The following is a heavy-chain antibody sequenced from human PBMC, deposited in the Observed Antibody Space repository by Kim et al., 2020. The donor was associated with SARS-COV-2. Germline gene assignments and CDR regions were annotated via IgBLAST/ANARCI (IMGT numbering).Heavy chain of an antibody. J-gene: IGHJ4*02. D-gene: IGHD3-10*01. CDR3: ARDGGGVLLWFGLDY. Sequence: ASVKGQFTISRDNSKKTLYLQMQSLRAEDTAVYYCARDGGGVLLWFGLDYWGQGTLVTVSS. V-gene: IGHV3-30*07.